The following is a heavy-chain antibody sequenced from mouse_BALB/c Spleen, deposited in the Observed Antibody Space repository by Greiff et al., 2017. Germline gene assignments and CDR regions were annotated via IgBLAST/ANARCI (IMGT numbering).Heavy chain of an antibody. CDR2: ISYSGST. V-gene: IGHV3-2*02. CDR1: GYSITSDYA. Sequence: DVKLVESGPGLVKPSQSLSLTCTVTGYSITSDYAWNWIRQFPGNKLEWMGYISYSGSTSYNPSLKSRISITRDTSKNQFFLQLNSVTTEDTATYYCARSDAMDYWGQGTSVTVSS. J-gene: IGHJ4*01. CDR3: ARSDAMDY.